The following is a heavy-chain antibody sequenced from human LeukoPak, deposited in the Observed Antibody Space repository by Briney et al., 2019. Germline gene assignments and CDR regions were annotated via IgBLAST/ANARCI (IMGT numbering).Heavy chain of an antibody. V-gene: IGHV1-24*01. Sequence: ASVKVSCKVSGYTLTELSMHWVRQAPGKGLEWMGGFDPEDGETIYAQKFLGRVTITADESTSTAYMELSSLRSEDTAVYYCASLHPSYGSGLGYYYYGMDVWGQGTTVTVSS. CDR2: FDPEDGET. J-gene: IGHJ6*02. CDR3: ASLHPSYGSGLGYYYYGMDV. D-gene: IGHD3-10*01. CDR1: GYTLTELS.